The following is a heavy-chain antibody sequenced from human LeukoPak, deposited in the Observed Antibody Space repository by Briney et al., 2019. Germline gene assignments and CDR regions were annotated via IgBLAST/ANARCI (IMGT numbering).Heavy chain of an antibody. D-gene: IGHD5-18*01. CDR2: ISYDGSNK. Sequence: GGSLRLSCAASGFTFSSYGMHWVRQAPGKGLEWVAVISYDGSNKYYADSVKGRFTISRDNSKNTLYLQMNSLRAEDTAVYYCAKSLGTAMVICGFDYWGQGTLVTVSS. V-gene: IGHV3-30*18. J-gene: IGHJ4*02. CDR1: GFTFSSYG. CDR3: AKSLGTAMVICGFDY.